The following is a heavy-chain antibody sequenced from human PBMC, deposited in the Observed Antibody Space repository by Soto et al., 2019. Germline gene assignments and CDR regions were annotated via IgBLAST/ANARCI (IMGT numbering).Heavy chain of an antibody. Sequence: PGGSLRLSCAASGFTFSSYAMSWVRQAPGKGLEWVSAISGSGGSTDYADSVKGRFTISRDNSKNTLYLQMNSLRAEDTAVYYCAKDGIGYCISTSCYSVDDWGQGTLVTVSS. V-gene: IGHV3-23*01. J-gene: IGHJ4*02. CDR3: AKDGIGYCISTSCYSVDD. D-gene: IGHD2-2*01. CDR1: GFTFSSYA. CDR2: ISGSGGST.